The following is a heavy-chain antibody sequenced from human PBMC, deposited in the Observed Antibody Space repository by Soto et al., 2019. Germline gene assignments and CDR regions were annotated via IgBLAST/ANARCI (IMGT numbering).Heavy chain of an antibody. J-gene: IGHJ6*02. CDR1: GGTFSSYA. Sequence: ASVKVSCKASGGTFSSYAISWVRQAPGQGLEWMGGIIPIFGTANYAQKFQGRVTITADESTSTAYMELSSLRSEDTAVYYCARLLAARWYYYGMDGWGQGTTVTVSS. D-gene: IGHD6-6*01. CDR2: IIPIFGTA. CDR3: ARLLAARWYYYGMDG. V-gene: IGHV1-69*13.